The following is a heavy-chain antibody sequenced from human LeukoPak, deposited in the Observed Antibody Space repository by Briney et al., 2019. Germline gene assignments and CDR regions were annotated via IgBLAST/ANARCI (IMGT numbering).Heavy chain of an antibody. Sequence: SETLSPTCTVSGGSISSGDYYWSWIRQPPGKGLEWIGYIYYSGSTNYNPSLKSRVTISVDTSKNQFSLKLSSVTAADTAVYYCARGGYSSGWYGDYYFDYWGQGTLVTVSS. CDR3: ARGGYSSGWYGDYYFDY. CDR2: IYYSGST. V-gene: IGHV4-61*08. D-gene: IGHD6-19*01. J-gene: IGHJ4*02. CDR1: GGSISSGDYY.